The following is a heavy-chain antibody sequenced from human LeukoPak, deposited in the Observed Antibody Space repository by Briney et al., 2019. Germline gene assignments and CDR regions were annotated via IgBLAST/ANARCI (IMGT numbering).Heavy chain of an antibody. J-gene: IGHJ4*02. V-gene: IGHV4-34*01. CDR3: AATTVTPGVFDY. Sequence: SETLSLTCAVYGGSFSGYYWSWIRQPPGKGLEWIGEINHSGSTNYNPSLKSRVTISVDTSKNQFSLKLSSVTAADTAVYYCAATTVTPGVFDYWGQGTLVTVSS. D-gene: IGHD4-17*01. CDR1: GGSFSGYY. CDR2: INHSGST.